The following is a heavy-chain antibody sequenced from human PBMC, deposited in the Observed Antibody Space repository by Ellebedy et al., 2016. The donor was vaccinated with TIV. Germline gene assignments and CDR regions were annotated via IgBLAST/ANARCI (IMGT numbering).Heavy chain of an antibody. Sequence: GESLKISCAASGFTVSYNHMSWVRQAPGKALGWVSVFHSSGRTHYADSVKGRFTISRDHSKNTLYLQVDNLRAEDTAVYYCVKARDGGGSVDYWGQGTLVTVSS. V-gene: IGHV3-66*01. J-gene: IGHJ4*02. CDR3: VKARDGGGSVDY. CDR1: GFTVSYNH. D-gene: IGHD5-24*01. CDR2: FHSSGRT.